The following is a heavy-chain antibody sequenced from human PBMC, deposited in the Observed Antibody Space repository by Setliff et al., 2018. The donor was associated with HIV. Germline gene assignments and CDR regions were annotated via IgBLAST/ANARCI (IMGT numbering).Heavy chain of an antibody. CDR1: GDSVSGYY. J-gene: IGHJ4*02. Sequence: SETLSLTCTVSGDSVSGYYWTWIRQPPGKGLEWIGDIYYTGSTNFSPSLKSRVTISLDTSKNQFSLKLSSVSAADTAMYYCARGNPDFDILTGYWSHYFDYWGQGRLVTVTS. CDR3: ARGNPDFDILTGYWSHYFDY. V-gene: IGHV4-59*02. D-gene: IGHD3-9*01. CDR2: IYYTGST.